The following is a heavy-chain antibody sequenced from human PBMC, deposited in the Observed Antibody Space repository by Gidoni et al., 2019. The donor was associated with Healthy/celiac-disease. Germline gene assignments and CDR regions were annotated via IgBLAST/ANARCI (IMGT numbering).Heavy chain of an antibody. D-gene: IGHD4-17*01. Sequence: EVQLVESGGGLVKPGGSLRLSCAASGFTFSNAWMSWVRQAPGKGLEWVGRIKSKTDGGTTDYAAPVKGRFTISRDDSKNTLYLQMNSLKTEDTAVYYCTTDLLSLTTAEYAFDIWGQGTMVTVSS. CDR1: GFTFSNAW. CDR3: TTDLLSLTTAEYAFDI. CDR2: IKSKTDGGTT. J-gene: IGHJ3*02. V-gene: IGHV3-15*01.